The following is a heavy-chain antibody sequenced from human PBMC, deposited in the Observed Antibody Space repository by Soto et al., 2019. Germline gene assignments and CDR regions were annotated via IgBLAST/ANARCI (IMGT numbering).Heavy chain of an antibody. J-gene: IGHJ4*02. CDR3: ARITRAARSFDY. CDR2: IYHSGST. Sequence: QLQLQESGSGLVKPSQTLSLTCAVSGGSISSGGYSWSWIRQPPGKGLEWIGYIYHSGSTYYNPSLKSRVTISVYRSKNQFPLQLSSVTAEDTAVYYCARITRAARSFDYWGQGTLVTVSS. CDR1: GGSISSGGYS. V-gene: IGHV4-30-2*01. D-gene: IGHD6-6*01.